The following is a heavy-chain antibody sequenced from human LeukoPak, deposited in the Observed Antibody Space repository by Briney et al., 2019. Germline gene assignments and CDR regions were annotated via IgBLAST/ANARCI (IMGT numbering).Heavy chain of an antibody. CDR1: GGSISSYY. J-gene: IGHJ4*02. Sequence: SETLSLTCTVSGGSISSYYWSWIRQPPGKGLEWIGYIYYSGSTNYNPSLKSRVTISVDTSKNQFSLKLSSVTAADTAVYYCARGSTYYYDSSGYYFDYWGQGTLVTVSS. D-gene: IGHD3-22*01. CDR3: ARGSTYYYDSSGYYFDY. V-gene: IGHV4-59*01. CDR2: IYYSGST.